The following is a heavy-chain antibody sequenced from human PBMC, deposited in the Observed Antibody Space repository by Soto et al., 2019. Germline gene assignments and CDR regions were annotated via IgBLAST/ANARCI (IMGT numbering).Heavy chain of an antibody. J-gene: IGHJ2*01. V-gene: IGHV3-23*01. Sequence: EVQLLESGGGLARPGGSLRLSCVASGFTFSDYAMTWVRQAPGKGLEWVATLSATGGNIEYTDSLKGRFTISRDNSKNTLYLQLNGLTSDDTAVHYCAKVAGDLGYFDLWGRGTLVTVSS. CDR1: GFTFSDYA. D-gene: IGHD3-16*01. CDR3: AKVAGDLGYFDL. CDR2: LSATGGNI.